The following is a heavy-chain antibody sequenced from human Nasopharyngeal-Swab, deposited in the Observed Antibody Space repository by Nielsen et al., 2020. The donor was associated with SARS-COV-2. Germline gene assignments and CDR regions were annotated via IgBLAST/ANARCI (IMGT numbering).Heavy chain of an antibody. CDR1: GGSISSGGYY. CDR3: ARDRRAQSGRGFGEPWNYYGMDV. J-gene: IGHJ6*02. D-gene: IGHD3-10*01. Sequence: SETLSLTCTVSGGSISSGGYYWSWIRQHPGKGLEWIGYIYYRGSTYYNPSLKSRVTISVDTSKNQFSLKLSSVTAADTAVYYCARDRRAQSGRGFGEPWNYYGMDVWGQGTTVTVSS. V-gene: IGHV4-31*03. CDR2: IYYRGST.